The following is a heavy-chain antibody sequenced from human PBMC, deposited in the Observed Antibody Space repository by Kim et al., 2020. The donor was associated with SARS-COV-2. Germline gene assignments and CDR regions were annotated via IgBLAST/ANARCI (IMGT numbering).Heavy chain of an antibody. J-gene: IGHJ5*02. CDR2: IYYSGST. CDR3: ARGIGWLLLTHDNWFDP. CDR1: GGSISSSSYY. D-gene: IGHD3-22*01. V-gene: IGHV4-39*07. Sequence: SETLSLTCTVSGGSISSSSYYWGWIRQPPGKGLEWIGSIYYSGSTYYNPSLKSRVTISVDTSKNQFSLKLSSVTAADTAVYYCARGIGWLLLTHDNWFDPWGQGTLVTVSS.